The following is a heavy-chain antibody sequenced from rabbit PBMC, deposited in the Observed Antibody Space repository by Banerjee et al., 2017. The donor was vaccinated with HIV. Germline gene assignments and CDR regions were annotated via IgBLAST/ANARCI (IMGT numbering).Heavy chain of an antibody. CDR1: GIDFSSYG. Sequence: QEQLVESGGGLVTLGGSLKLSCKASGIDFSSYGISWVRQAPGKGLESIAYIYPDYDITDYASWAKGRFTISKTSSTTVTLQMTSLTAADTATYFCARGATGSGNFNLWGPGTLVTVS. CDR2: IYPDYDIT. CDR3: ARGATGSGNFNL. J-gene: IGHJ4*01. D-gene: IGHD4-2*01. V-gene: IGHV1S45*01.